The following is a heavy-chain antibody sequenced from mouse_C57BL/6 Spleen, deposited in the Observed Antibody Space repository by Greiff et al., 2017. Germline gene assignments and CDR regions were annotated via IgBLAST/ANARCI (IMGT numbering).Heavy chain of an antibody. D-gene: IGHD4-1*01. CDR3: AREGGWDVLYAMDY. CDR2: ISDGGSYT. V-gene: IGHV5-4*01. CDR1: GFTFSSYA. J-gene: IGHJ4*01. Sequence: EVQLVESGGGLVKPGGSLKLSCAASGFTFSSYAMSWVRQTPEKRLEWVATISDGGSYTYYPDNVKGRFTISIDNAKNNLYLQMSHLKSEDTAMYYCAREGGWDVLYAMDYWGQGTSVTVSS.